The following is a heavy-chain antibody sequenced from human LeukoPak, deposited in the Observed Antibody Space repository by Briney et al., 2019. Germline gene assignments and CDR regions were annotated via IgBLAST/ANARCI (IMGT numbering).Heavy chain of an antibody. V-gene: IGHV3-23*01. J-gene: IGHJ4*02. CDR3: ASQNGWGPKSGVEYYDFWSGYYDY. Sequence: SGGSLRLSCAASAFTFGTYAMNWVRQAPGKGLEWVSGISGSGGSTYYADSVKGRFTISRDNSKNTLYLQMNSLRAEDTAVYYCASQNGWGPKSGVEYYDFWSGYYDYWGQGTLVTVSP. CDR1: AFTFGTYA. D-gene: IGHD3-3*01. CDR2: ISGSGGST.